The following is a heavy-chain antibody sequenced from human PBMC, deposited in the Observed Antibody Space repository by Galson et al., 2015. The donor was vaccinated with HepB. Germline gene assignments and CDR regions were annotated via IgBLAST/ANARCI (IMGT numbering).Heavy chain of an antibody. CDR2: INPNSGGT. CDR3: ARDGVGIAARGDYYYYGMDV. Sequence: SVKVSCKASGYNFIDYYIHWVRQAPGQGLEWMGRINPNSGGTKYAQKFEGRVTMTRDTSISTVYMELSRLKSDDTAMYYCARDGVGIAARGDYYYYGMDVWGQGTAVTVSS. J-gene: IGHJ6*02. V-gene: IGHV1-2*06. D-gene: IGHD6-13*01. CDR1: GYNFIDYY.